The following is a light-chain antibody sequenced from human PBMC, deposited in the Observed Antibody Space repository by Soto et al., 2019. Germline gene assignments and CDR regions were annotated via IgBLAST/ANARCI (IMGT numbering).Light chain of an antibody. Sequence: QTVVTQEPSFSVSPGGTVTLTCGLSSGSVSTTYYPSWYQQTPGQAPRTLIYNTNTRSSGVPDRFSGSILGNKAALTITGAQADDESDYYCVLYMGGGIRVFGGGTQLTVL. CDR3: VLYMGGGIRV. J-gene: IGLJ3*02. CDR1: SGSVSTTYY. V-gene: IGLV8-61*01. CDR2: NTN.